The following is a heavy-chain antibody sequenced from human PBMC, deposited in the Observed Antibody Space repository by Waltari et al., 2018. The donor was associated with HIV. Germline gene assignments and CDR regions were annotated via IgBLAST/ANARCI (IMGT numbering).Heavy chain of an antibody. V-gene: IGHV1-24*01. D-gene: IGHD3-22*01. J-gene: IGHJ4*02. Sequence: QVQLVQSGGEVKKPGASVKVSCKVSGYRLIELSMHWVRQAPGKGLEWMGGFDPENDETNYAQKFQGRVTMTDDTSTDTAYMELSSLKSEDTAVYYCVTGYDTSGQSPTMGDYWGQGTLVTVSS. CDR2: FDPENDET. CDR1: GYRLIELS. CDR3: VTGYDTSGQSPTMGDY.